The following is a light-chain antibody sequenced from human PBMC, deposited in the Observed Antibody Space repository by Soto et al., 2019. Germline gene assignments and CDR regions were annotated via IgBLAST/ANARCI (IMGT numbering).Light chain of an antibody. CDR3: QHYGNSPPFT. CDR1: QSVSSSY. Sequence: EIVLTQSPGTLSLSPGERATLSCRASQSVSSSYLAWYQQKPGQAPRLLIYGASSSATGIPDRFSGSGSGTDFTLTISRLEPEDVAVYFCQHYGNSPPFTFGQGTKVEIK. CDR2: GAS. V-gene: IGKV3-20*01. J-gene: IGKJ2*01.